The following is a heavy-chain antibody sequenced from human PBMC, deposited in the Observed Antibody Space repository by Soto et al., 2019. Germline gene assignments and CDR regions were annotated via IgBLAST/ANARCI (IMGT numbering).Heavy chain of an antibody. D-gene: IGHD2-21*01. J-gene: IGHJ4*02. CDR3: ARGGEPIDY. CDR2: INAGNGTT. V-gene: IGHV1-3*01. Sequence: ASVKVSCKASGYTFTSYYMHWVRQAPGQRLEWMGLINAGNGTTTYSQKFQGRVTVTRDTSASTAYMELSSLRSEDTAVYYCARGGEPIDYWGQGTLVTVSS. CDR1: GYTFTSYY.